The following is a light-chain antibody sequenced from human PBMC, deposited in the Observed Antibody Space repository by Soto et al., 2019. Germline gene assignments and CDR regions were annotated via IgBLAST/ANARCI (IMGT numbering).Light chain of an antibody. CDR1: SSNVGTYDL. CDR3: CSFAVGAALV. Sequence: QSALTQPASVSASPGQSITISCTGTSSNVGTYDLVSWYQHHPDKAPKLIIYEGTKRPSGISSRFSGFTSGNTASLTISGLQDEDDADYYCCSFAVGAALVFGGGTKLTVL. J-gene: IGLJ2*01. CDR2: EGT. V-gene: IGLV2-23*01.